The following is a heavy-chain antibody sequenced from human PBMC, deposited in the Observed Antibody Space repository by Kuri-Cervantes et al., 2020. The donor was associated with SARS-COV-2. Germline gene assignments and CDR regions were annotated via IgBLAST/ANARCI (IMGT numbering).Heavy chain of an antibody. J-gene: IGHJ6*03. CDR3: AQTIPARRRSPGDFYLYYMDV. V-gene: IGHV1-69*13. CDR1: GYTFTGYY. Sequence: SVKVSCKASGYTFTGYYMHWVRQAPEQGLEWMGGIIPVFGTTNNAQRLQGRVTISADEARSTVYMELSSLTFEDTAIYYCAQTIPARRRSPGDFYLYYMDVWGKGTSVTVSS. D-gene: IGHD6-6*01. CDR2: IIPVFGTT.